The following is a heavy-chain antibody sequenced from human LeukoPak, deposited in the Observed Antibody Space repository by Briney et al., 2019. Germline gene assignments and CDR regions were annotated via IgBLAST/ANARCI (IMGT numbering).Heavy chain of an antibody. V-gene: IGHV4-59*01. CDR2: MYHSGKT. CDR3: ARWALRSAFDM. CDR1: GDSITSYY. D-gene: IGHD3-10*01. J-gene: IGHJ3*02. Sequence: SETLSLTCTVSGDSITSYYWSWIRQPPGKGLEWIGYMYHSGKTNYNPSLKSRVTISIDTSTNQLSLKLTSVTVADTAVYYCARWALRSAFDMWGQGTMVTVSS.